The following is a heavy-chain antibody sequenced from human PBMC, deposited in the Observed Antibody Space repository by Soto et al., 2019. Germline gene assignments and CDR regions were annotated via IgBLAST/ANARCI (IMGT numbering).Heavy chain of an antibody. CDR2: IHYSGST. D-gene: IGHD1-26*01. CDR3: ARRSGSYYGPFDY. V-gene: IGHV4-59*08. CDR1: GGSITNYD. Sequence: SETLSLTCTVSGGSITNYDWSWIRQPPGKGLEWIGYIHYSGSTKSNPSLKSRVTISVDTSKNQFSLKLSSVTAADTAVYYCARRSGSYYGPFDYWGQGTLVTVSS. J-gene: IGHJ4*02.